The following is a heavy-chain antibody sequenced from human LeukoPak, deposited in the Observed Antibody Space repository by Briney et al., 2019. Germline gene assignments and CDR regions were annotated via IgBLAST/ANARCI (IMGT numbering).Heavy chain of an antibody. D-gene: IGHD6-19*01. Sequence: SVKVSCKASGGTFSNYAISWVRQAPGQGLEWMGAIIPIFDTANYAQKFQGRVTITADESTSTAYMELSSLRSEDTAVYYCARILSSSWYEYFHHWGQGTLVTVSS. J-gene: IGHJ1*01. CDR1: GGTFSNYA. V-gene: IGHV1-69*13. CDR3: ARILSSSWYEYFHH. CDR2: IIPIFDTA.